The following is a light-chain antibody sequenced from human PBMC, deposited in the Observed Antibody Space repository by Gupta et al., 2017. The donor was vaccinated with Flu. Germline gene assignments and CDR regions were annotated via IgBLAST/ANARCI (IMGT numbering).Light chain of an antibody. CDR2: WAS. V-gene: IGKV4-1*01. CDR1: QSVLYSSNNKNY. J-gene: IGKJ1*01. Sequence: DIVLTQSPHSLSVSLGERATINCKSSQSVLYSSNNKNYSAWYQQKPGQPPKLLIYWASTRESGVPERFSGSGSGTDFTLTISSLQAEDVAVYYCQQYYSTPRTFGQGTKVEIK. CDR3: QQYYSTPRT.